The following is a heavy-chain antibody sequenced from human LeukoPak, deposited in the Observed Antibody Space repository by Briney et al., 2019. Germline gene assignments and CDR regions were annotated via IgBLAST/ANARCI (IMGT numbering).Heavy chain of an antibody. J-gene: IGHJ5*02. V-gene: IGHV4-38-2*02. CDR3: ARGGDSSGYYYGWLDP. CDR1: GGSISSYY. D-gene: IGHD3-22*01. Sequence: SETLSLTCTVSGGSISSYYWGWIRQPPGKGLEWIGSIYHSGSTYYNPSLKSRVTISVDTSKNQFSLKLSSVTAADTAVYYCARGGDSSGYYYGWLDPWGQGTLVTVSS. CDR2: IYHSGST.